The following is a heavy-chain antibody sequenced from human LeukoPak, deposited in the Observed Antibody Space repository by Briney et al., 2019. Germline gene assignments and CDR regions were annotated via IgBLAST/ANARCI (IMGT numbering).Heavy chain of an antibody. CDR1: GYTFTSYG. CDR2: ISAYNGNT. Sequence: ASVKVSCKASGYTFTSYGISWVRQAPGQGLEWMGWISAYNGNTNYAQKLQGRVTMTTDTSTSTAYMELRSLRSDDTAVYYRARAFPIAVAGTGFYYFDYWGQGTLVTVSS. V-gene: IGHV1-18*01. D-gene: IGHD6-19*01. J-gene: IGHJ4*02. CDR3: ARAFPIAVAGTGFYYFDY.